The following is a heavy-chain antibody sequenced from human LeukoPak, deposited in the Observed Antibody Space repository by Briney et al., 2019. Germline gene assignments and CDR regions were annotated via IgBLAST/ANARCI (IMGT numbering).Heavy chain of an antibody. CDR3: ARDQPVYSYDYVWGSYRSFDY. D-gene: IGHD3-16*02. V-gene: IGHV3-11*04. Sequence: GGSLRLSCAASGFTFSDYYMSWIRQAPGKGLEWVSYISSSGSTIYYADSVKGRFTISRDNAKNSLYLQMNSLRAEDTAVYYCARDQPVYSYDYVWGSYRSFDYWGQGTLVTVSS. CDR1: GFTFSDYY. J-gene: IGHJ4*02. CDR2: ISSSGSTI.